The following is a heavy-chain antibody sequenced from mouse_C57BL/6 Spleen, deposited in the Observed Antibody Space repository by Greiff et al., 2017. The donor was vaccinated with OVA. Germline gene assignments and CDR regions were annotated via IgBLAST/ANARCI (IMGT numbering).Heavy chain of an antibody. CDR3: AREIGDYGHYFDY. D-gene: IGHD1-1*01. Sequence: DVKLVESGGGLVKPGGSLKLSCAASGFTFSSYAMSWVRQTPEKRLEWVATISDGGSYTYYPDNVKGRFTISRDNAKNNLYLQMSHLKSEDTAMDYCAREIGDYGHYFDYWGQGTTLTVSS. J-gene: IGHJ2*01. CDR1: GFTFSSYA. CDR2: ISDGGSYT. V-gene: IGHV5-4*01.